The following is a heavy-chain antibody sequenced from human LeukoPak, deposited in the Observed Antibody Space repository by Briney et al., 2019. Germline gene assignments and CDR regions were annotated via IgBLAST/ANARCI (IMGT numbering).Heavy chain of an antibody. CDR2: IKSKTDGGTT. Sequence: GGSLRLSCAASGFTFSNAWMSWVRQAPGKGLEWVGRIKSKTDGGTTDYAAPVKGRFTISRDDSKNTLYLQMNSLKTEDTAVYYCTTDPNRSIVGATGCFDYWGQGTLVTVSS. J-gene: IGHJ4*02. CDR1: GFTFSNAW. CDR3: TTDPNRSIVGATGCFDY. D-gene: IGHD1-26*01. V-gene: IGHV3-15*01.